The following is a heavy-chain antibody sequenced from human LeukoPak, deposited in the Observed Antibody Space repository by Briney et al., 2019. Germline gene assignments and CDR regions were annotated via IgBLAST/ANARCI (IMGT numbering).Heavy chain of an antibody. Sequence: PSETLSLTCAVYGGSFSGYYWSWIRQPPGKGLEWIGEINHSGSTNYNPSLKSRVTISVDTSKNQFSLKLSSVTAADTAVYYCARLPIVVVGAATDIDSMDVWGQGTTVTVSS. D-gene: IGHD2-15*01. CDR2: INHSGST. CDR1: GGSFSGYY. J-gene: IGHJ6*02. V-gene: IGHV4-34*01. CDR3: ARLPIVVVGAATDIDSMDV.